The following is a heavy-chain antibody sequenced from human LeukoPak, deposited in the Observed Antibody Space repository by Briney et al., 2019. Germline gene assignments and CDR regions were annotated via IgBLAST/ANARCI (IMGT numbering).Heavy chain of an antibody. D-gene: IGHD1-14*01. CDR2: IYYSGST. CDR3: AIGLAERGFDP. J-gene: IGHJ5*02. CDR1: GGSISSSSYY. V-gene: IGHV4-39*07. Sequence: PSETLSLTCTVSGGSISSSSYYWGWIRQPPGKGLEWIGSIYYSGSTYYNPSLKSRVTISVDTSKNQFSLKLSSVTAADTAVYYCAIGLAERGFDPWGQGTLVTVSS.